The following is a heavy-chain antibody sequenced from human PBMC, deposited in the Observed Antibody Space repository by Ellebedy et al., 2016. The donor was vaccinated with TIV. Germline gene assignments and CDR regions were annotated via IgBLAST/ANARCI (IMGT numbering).Heavy chain of an antibody. CDR2: INPNSGGT. Sequence: ASVKVSCKASGYTFTGYYMHWARQAPGQGLEWMGWINPNSGGTNYAQKFQGRVTMTRDTSISTAYMELSRLRSEDTAVYYCASSYSGYGTAFDIWGQGTMVTVSS. V-gene: IGHV1-2*02. D-gene: IGHD5-12*01. J-gene: IGHJ3*02. CDR1: GYTFTGYY. CDR3: ASSYSGYGTAFDI.